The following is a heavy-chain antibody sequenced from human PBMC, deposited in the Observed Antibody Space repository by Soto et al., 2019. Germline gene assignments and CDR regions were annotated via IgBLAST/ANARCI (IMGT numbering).Heavy chain of an antibody. CDR1: GGSFNSYP. D-gene: IGHD1-1*01. Sequence: QVRLVQSGAEVKKPGSSVKVSCTASGGSFNSYPLTWVRQPPGQGLEWMGGIIAIFATPKYAPMFQGRVTITADESTNTGYTQLTRLRSEDTAMYYCATVSGEGYNPCIDYWGQGTRVTVSS. V-gene: IGHV1-69*12. J-gene: IGHJ4*02. CDR2: IIAIFATP. CDR3: ATVSGEGYNPCIDY.